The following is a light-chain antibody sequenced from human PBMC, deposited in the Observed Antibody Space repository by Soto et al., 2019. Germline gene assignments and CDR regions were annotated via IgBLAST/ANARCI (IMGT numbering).Light chain of an antibody. V-gene: IGKV3-15*01. CDR2: GAS. J-gene: IGKJ1*01. CDR1: QSVSSN. CDR3: QQYNNWPWT. Sequence: EIVMTQSPATLSVSPGDRATLSCRASQSVSSNLDWYQQKPGQAPRLLIYGASTMPSGIPARFSGSGPGTDFTLTISSLQSEDFAVYYCQQYNNWPWTFGQGTKVDIK.